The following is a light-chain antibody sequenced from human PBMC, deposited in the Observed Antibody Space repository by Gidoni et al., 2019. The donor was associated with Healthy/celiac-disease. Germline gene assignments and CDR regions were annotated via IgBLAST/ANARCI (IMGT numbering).Light chain of an antibody. Sequence: DIQMTQYPSTLSASIGDRVTITCRASQSISSWLAWYQQKPGKAPKLLIYKASSLESGVPSRFSGSGSGTEFTLTISSLQPDDFATYYCQQYNSYSTFXGXTRVEIK. CDR3: QQYNSYST. CDR2: KAS. V-gene: IGKV1-5*03. J-gene: IGKJ4*01. CDR1: QSISSW.